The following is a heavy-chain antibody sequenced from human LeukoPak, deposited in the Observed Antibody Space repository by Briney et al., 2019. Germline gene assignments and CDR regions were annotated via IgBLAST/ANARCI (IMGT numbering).Heavy chain of an antibody. J-gene: IGHJ5*02. CDR2: IIPIFGTA. D-gene: IGHD2-2*02. Sequence: SVKVSCKASGGTFSSYAISWVRQAPGQGLEWMGGIIPIFGTANYAQKFQGRVTITADESTSTAYMELSSLRSEDTAVYYCARDRCSSTSCYKFWFDPWGQGTLVTVSS. CDR3: ARDRCSSTSCYKFWFDP. V-gene: IGHV1-69*13. CDR1: GGTFSSYA.